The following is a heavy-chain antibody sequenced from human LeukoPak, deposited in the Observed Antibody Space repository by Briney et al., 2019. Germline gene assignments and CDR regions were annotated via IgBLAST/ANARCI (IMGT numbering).Heavy chain of an antibody. V-gene: IGHV3-21*01. J-gene: IGHJ4*02. CDR2: ISSSSSYI. CDR1: GFTFSSYS. CDR3: ARDDSGYAFDY. D-gene: IGHD5-12*01. Sequence: GGSLRLSCAASGFTFSSYSMNWVRQAPGKGLEWVSSISSSSSYIYYADSVRGRFTISKDNAKNSLYLQMNSLRAEDTAVYHCARDDSGYAFDYWGQGTLVTVSS.